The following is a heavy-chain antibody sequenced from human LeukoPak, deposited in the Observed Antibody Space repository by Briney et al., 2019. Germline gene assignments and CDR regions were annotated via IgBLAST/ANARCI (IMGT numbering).Heavy chain of an antibody. J-gene: IGHJ4*02. CDR1: GYTFTDYY. CDR3: ATPWGYYDSSGYY. Sequence: ASVKVSCKASGYTFTDYYMHWVRQAPGQGLEWMGWINPNSGATIYAQKFQGRVTMTEDTSTDTAYMELSSLRSEDTAVYYCATPWGYYDSSGYYWGQGTLVTVSS. V-gene: IGHV1-2*02. D-gene: IGHD3-22*01. CDR2: INPNSGAT.